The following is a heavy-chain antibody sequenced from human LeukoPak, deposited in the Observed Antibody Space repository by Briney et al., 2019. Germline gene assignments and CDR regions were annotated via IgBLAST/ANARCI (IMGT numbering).Heavy chain of an antibody. CDR2: INPSGGST. D-gene: IGHD2-15*01. CDR3: ARSSRDCSGGSCYFNPFDY. Sequence: ASVKVSCKASGYTFTSYYMHWVRQAPGQGLEWMGIINPSGGSTSYAQKFQGRVTMTRDTSTSTVYMELSSLRSEDTAVYYCARSSRDCSGGSCYFNPFDYWGQGTLVTVSS. J-gene: IGHJ4*02. V-gene: IGHV1-46*01. CDR1: GYTFTSYY.